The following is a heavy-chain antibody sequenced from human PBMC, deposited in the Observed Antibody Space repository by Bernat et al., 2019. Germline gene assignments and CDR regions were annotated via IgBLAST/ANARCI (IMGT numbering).Heavy chain of an antibody. CDR2: INAGNGNT. CDR3: ARGDSSGHDAFDI. V-gene: IGHV1-3*01. J-gene: IGHJ3*02. Sequence: QVQLVQSGAEVKKPGASVKVSCKASGYTFTSYAMHWVRQAPGQRLEWMGWINAGNGNTKYSQKFQGRVTITRDTSASTGYMELSSLRSEGTAVEYCARGDSSGHDAFDIWGQGTMVTVSS. CDR1: GYTFTSYA. D-gene: IGHD3-22*01.